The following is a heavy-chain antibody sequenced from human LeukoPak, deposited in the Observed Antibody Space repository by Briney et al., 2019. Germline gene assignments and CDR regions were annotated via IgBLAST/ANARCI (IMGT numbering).Heavy chain of an antibody. CDR2: ISGSGGST. CDR3: AKDRGGQWELLLYYGMDV. Sequence: GGSLRLSCEASGFIFSTYPMSWVRQAPGKGLEWVSAISGSGGSTYYADSVKGRFTISRDNSKNTLYLQMNSLRAEDTAVYYCAKDRGGQWELLLYYGMDVWGQGTTVTVSS. J-gene: IGHJ6*02. D-gene: IGHD1-26*01. V-gene: IGHV3-23*01. CDR1: GFIFSTYP.